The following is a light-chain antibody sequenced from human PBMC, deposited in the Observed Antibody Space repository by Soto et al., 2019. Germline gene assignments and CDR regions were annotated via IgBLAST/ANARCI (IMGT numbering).Light chain of an antibody. V-gene: IGLV2-8*01. CDR3: SSYAGSNNFEV. J-gene: IGLJ2*01. Sequence: QSVLTQPPSASGSPGQSVTISCTGTSSDVGGYNYVSWYQQHPGKAPKLMIYEVSKRPSGVPDRFSGSKSGNTASLTISGLQAEDEADYYCSSYAGSNNFEVFGGGTQMTV. CDR2: EVS. CDR1: SSDVGGYNY.